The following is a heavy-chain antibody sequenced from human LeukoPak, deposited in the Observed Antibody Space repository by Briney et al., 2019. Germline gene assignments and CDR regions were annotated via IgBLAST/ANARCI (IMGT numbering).Heavy chain of an antibody. CDR2: ISSSSSRTI. V-gene: IGHV3-48*02. J-gene: IGHJ4*02. D-gene: IGHD6-19*01. CDR1: GFPFSNYW. Sequence: GGSLRLSCAAPGFPFSNYWMSWVRQAPGKGLEWVSYISSSSSRTIYYADSVKGRFTISRDNAKNSVYLQMNSLRDEDTAVYYCARAGSGWYFDYWGQGTLVAVSS. CDR3: ARAGSGWYFDY.